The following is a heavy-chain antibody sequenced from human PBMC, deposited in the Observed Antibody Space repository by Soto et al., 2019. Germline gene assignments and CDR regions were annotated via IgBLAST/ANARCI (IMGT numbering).Heavy chain of an antibody. CDR2: ISAYDGKT. V-gene: IGHV1-18*01. CDR3: ASYPHEFWPSYRFAP. J-gene: IGHJ5*02. Sequence: SVKVSCKTSGYTFNTYGINWVRQAPGQGLELMGWISAYDGKTTYAEKFQGRVTLTTDKSTSTAYMELRSLRSDDTAIYYCASYPHEFWPSYRFAPWGQRTPVTVSS. D-gene: IGHD3-10*01. CDR1: GYTFNTYG.